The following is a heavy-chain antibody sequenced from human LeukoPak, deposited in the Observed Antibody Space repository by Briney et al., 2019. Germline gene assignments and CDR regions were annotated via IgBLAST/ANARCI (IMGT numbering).Heavy chain of an antibody. V-gene: IGHV1-69*05. CDR1: GGTFSSYA. CDR2: IIPIFGTA. Sequence: GSSVKVSCKASGGTFSSYAISWVRQAPGQGLERMGGIIPIFGTANYAQKFQGRVTITTDESTSTAYMELSSLRSEDTAVYYCARTHTPGYYYYYMDVWGKGTTVTVSS. CDR3: ARTHTPGYYYYYMDV. D-gene: IGHD2-2*02. J-gene: IGHJ6*03.